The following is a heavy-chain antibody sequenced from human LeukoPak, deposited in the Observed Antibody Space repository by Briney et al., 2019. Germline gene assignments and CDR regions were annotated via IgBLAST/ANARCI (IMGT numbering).Heavy chain of an antibody. J-gene: IGHJ4*02. V-gene: IGHV6-1*01. Sequence: SQTLSLTCAISGDSVSSNSAAWNWIRQSPSRGLEWLGRTYYRSKWYNDYAVSVKSRITINPDTSKNQFSLQLNSVTPEDTAVYYCARDLPSYSSGPHLWYFDYWGQGTLVTVSS. D-gene: IGHD6-19*01. CDR2: TYYRSKWYN. CDR1: GDSVSSNSAA. CDR3: ARDLPSYSSGPHLWYFDY.